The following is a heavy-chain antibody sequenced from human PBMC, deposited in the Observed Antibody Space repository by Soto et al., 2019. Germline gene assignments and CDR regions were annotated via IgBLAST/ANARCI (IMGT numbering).Heavy chain of an antibody. D-gene: IGHD3-10*01. Sequence: ASVKVSCKASGYTFTSYAMHWVRQAPGQRLEWMGWINAGNGNTKYSQKFQGRVTITRDTSASTAYMELSRLRSDDTAVYYCARDYYGSGSYLAAWGQGTTVTVSS. CDR1: GYTFTSYA. CDR3: ARDYYGSGSYLAA. V-gene: IGHV1-3*01. J-gene: IGHJ6*02. CDR2: INAGNGNT.